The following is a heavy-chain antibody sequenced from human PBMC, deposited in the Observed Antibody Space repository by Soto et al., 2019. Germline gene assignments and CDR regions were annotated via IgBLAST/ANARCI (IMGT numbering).Heavy chain of an antibody. D-gene: IGHD2-2*01. J-gene: IGHJ5*02. V-gene: IGHV4-34*01. CDR1: GGSFSGYY. Sequence: SETLSLTCAVYGGSFSGYYWSWIRQPPGKGLEWIGEINHSGSTNYNPSLKSRVTISVDTSKNQFSLKLSSVTAADTAVYYCAGKSYYCSSTSCRYNWFDPWGQGTLVTAPQ. CDR3: AGKSYYCSSTSCRYNWFDP. CDR2: INHSGST.